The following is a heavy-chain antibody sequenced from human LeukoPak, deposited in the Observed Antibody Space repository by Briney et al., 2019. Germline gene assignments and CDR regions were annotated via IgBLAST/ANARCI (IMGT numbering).Heavy chain of an antibody. CDR2: IYYSGST. D-gene: IGHD5-18*01. Sequence: PSETLSLTCTVSGGSISSSSYYWGWIRQPPGKGLEWIGSIYYSGSTYYNPSLKSRVTISVDTSKNQFSLKLSSVTAADTAVYYCARGYPPRSDTAMVKRWFDPWGQGTLVTVSS. J-gene: IGHJ5*02. CDR1: GGSISSSSYY. CDR3: ARGYPPRSDTAMVKRWFDP. V-gene: IGHV4-39*01.